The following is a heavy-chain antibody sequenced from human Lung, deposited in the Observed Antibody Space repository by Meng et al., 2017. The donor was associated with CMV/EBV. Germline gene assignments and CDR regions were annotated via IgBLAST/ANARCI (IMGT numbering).Heavy chain of an antibody. Sequence: GGSLRLXCAASGFTFSSYGMHWVRQAPGKGLEWVAVIWHDGSNKYYADSVKGRFTISRDNSKNTLYLQMNSLRAEDTAVYYCAKSQVYYDFWSGIKGRLVYYYYYGMDVXGQGXTVTVSS. CDR1: GFTFSSYG. J-gene: IGHJ6*02. CDR3: AKSQVYYDFWSGIKGRLVYYYYYGMDV. CDR2: IWHDGSNK. D-gene: IGHD3-3*01. V-gene: IGHV3-33*06.